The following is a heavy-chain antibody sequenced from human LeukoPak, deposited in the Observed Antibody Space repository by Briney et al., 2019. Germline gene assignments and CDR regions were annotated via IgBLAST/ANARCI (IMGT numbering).Heavy chain of an antibody. J-gene: IGHJ6*03. V-gene: IGHV3-21*04. CDR1: GFTFSSYS. CDR3: ARDSIVVVPAAMRVFNYMDV. D-gene: IGHD2-2*01. Sequence: NPGGSLRLSCAASGFTFSSYSMNWVRRAPGKGLEWVSSISSSSSYIYYADSVKGRFTISRDNAKNSLYLQMNSLRAEDTAVYYCARDSIVVVPAAMRVFNYMDVWGKGTTVTVSS. CDR2: ISSSSSYI.